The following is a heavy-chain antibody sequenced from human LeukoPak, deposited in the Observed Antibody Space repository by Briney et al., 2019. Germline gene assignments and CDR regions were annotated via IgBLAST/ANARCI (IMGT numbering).Heavy chain of an antibody. D-gene: IGHD6-6*01. CDR2: IYSGGST. J-gene: IGHJ4*02. CDR1: GFTVSSNY. CDR3: ARAYSRYSSSFGEY. Sequence: PGGSLRLSCAASGFTVSSNYMSWVRQAPGKGLEWVSVIYSGGSTYYADSVKGRFTISRDNSKNTLYLQMNSLRAEDTAVYYCARAYSRYSSSFGEYWGQGTLVTVSS. V-gene: IGHV3-66*01.